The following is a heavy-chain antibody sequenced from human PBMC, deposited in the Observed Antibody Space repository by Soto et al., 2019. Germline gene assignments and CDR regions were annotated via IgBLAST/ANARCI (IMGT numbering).Heavy chain of an antibody. CDR1: GGTFSSYA. V-gene: IGHV1-69*01. J-gene: IGHJ6*02. D-gene: IGHD3-10*01. CDR3: ARGDYYGSLSFAGMDV. CDR2: IIPISGTA. Sequence: QVQLVQSGAEVKKPGSSVKVSCKASGGTFSSYAISWVRQAPGQGREWMGGIIPISGTANYAQKFQGRVTITADESTSTADMELSSLRSEDTAVYYCARGDYYGSLSFAGMDVWGQGTTVTVSS.